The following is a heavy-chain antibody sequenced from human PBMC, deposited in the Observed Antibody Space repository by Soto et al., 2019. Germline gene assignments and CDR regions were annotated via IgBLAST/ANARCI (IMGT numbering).Heavy chain of an antibody. Sequence: QVQLVQSGAEVKKPGSSVKVSCKASGGTFSSYAISWVRQAPGQGLEWMGGIIPIFGTADYAQKFQGRVTITADESTSPAYMKLSSLRSEDTAVYYCASIRANTYYYGMDVWGQGTTVTVSS. CDR3: ASIRANTYYYGMDV. CDR1: GGTFSSYA. V-gene: IGHV1-69*12. CDR2: IIPIFGTA. D-gene: IGHD3-10*01. J-gene: IGHJ6*02.